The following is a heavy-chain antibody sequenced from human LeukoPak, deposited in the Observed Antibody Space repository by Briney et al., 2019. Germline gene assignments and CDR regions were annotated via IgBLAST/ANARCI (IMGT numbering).Heavy chain of an antibody. CDR3: ARDPNTVTTSYWFDP. Sequence: GASVKVSCKASGYTFTGYYMHWVRQAPGQGLEWMGWINPNSGGTNYAQKFQGRVTMTRDTSISTAYMELSRLRSDDTAVYYYARDPNTVTTSYWFDPWGQGTLVTVSS. V-gene: IGHV1-2*02. J-gene: IGHJ5*02. D-gene: IGHD4-17*01. CDR2: INPNSGGT. CDR1: GYTFTGYY.